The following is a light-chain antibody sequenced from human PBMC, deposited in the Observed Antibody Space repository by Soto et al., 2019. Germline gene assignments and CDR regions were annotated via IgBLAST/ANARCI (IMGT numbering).Light chain of an antibody. CDR2: RNN. V-gene: IGLV1-47*01. CDR3: AAWDDSLSGWV. CDR1: SSNIGSNY. Sequence: QYVLTQPPSASGTPGQRVTISCSGSSSNIGSNYVYWYQQIPGTAPKLLIYRNNQRPSGVPDRFSGSKSGTSASLAISGLRSEDEADYYCAAWDDSLSGWVFGGGTKVTVL. J-gene: IGLJ3*02.